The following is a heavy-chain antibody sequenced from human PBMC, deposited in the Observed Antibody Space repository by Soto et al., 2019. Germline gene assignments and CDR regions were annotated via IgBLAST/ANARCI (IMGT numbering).Heavy chain of an antibody. D-gene: IGHD3-16*01. J-gene: IGHJ3*01. CDR2: ISGSGGST. V-gene: IGHV3-23*01. CDR3: AQDWSGGASDV. Sequence: EVDLLESGGGWAHPGGSRRLSCAASGFSFSVFAMTWVRQAPGKGLEWVSRISGSGGSTYYADYVKGRFTISRDNSKNMLYLKMSCLSGEDTAGSYCAQDWSGGASDVVGQGTMVIVSS. CDR1: GFSFSVFA.